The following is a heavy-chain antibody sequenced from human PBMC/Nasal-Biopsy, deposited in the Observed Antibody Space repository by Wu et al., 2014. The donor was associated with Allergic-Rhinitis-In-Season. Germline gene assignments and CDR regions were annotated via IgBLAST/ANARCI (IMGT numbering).Heavy chain of an antibody. CDR1: GDSVSSDSAA. J-gene: IGHJ5*01. Sequence: AISGDSVSSDSAAWNWIRQSPSRGLEWLGRTYYRSTWYSDYAVSVKSRITLNSDTSKNQFSLHLNSVTPEDTAVYYCARWKQLEKYNWFDSWGQGTLVTVSS. D-gene: IGHD1-1*01. V-gene: IGHV6-1*01. CDR2: TYYRSTWYS. CDR3: ARWKQLEKYNWFDS.